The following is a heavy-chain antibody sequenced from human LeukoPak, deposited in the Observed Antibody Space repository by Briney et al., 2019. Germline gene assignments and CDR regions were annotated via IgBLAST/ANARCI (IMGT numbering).Heavy chain of an antibody. Sequence: ASVKVSCKASGYTFTSYGISWVRQAPGQGLEWMGRISAYNGNTNYAQKLQGRVTMTTDTSTSTAYMELRSLRSDDTAVYYCARRGGISGRLRSPPNYYYYYMDVWGKGTTVTISS. CDR3: ARRGGISGRLRSPPNYYYYYMDV. D-gene: IGHD5-12*01. CDR1: GYTFTSYG. J-gene: IGHJ6*03. V-gene: IGHV1-18*01. CDR2: ISAYNGNT.